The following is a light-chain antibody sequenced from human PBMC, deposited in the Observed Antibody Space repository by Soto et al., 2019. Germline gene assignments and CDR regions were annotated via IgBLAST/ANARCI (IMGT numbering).Light chain of an antibody. Sequence: QLVLTQPPSASGTPGQRVTISCSGSSSNIGSNTVNWYQQLPGTAPKLLIYSDNQRPSGVPDRFSGSKSGTSASLAISGLQSEDEADYYCAAWDDSLKGVAFGGGTQLTVL. CDR1: SSNIGSNT. CDR3: AAWDDSLKGVA. J-gene: IGLJ2*01. CDR2: SDN. V-gene: IGLV1-44*01.